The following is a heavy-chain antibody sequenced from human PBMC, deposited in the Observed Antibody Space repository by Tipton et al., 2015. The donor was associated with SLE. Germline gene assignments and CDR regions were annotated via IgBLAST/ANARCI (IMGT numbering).Heavy chain of an antibody. CDR1: GYTFNTYG. Sequence: QLVQSGPEVKKPGASVKVSCKASGYTFNTYGISWVRQAPGQGLEWMGWISAYNGNTNYAQKLQGRVTMTTDTSTSTVYMELRSLRSDDTAVYYCARGPSKYYHDSSGYDFFDYWGQGTLVTVSS. CDR2: ISAYNGNT. V-gene: IGHV1-18*01. CDR3: ARGPSKYYHDSSGYDFFDY. J-gene: IGHJ4*02. D-gene: IGHD3-22*01.